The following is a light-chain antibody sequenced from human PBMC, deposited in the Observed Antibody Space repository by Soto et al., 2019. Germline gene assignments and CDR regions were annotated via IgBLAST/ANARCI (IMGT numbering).Light chain of an antibody. Sequence: QPVLTQPASVSGSPGQSITISCTGTSSDVGGYNYVSWYQQHPGKAPKLMIYDVSNRPSGVSNRFSGSKSGNTASLTISGLQAEDEADYYCSSYTRSSTPGVFGGGTKLTVL. CDR3: SSYTRSSTPGV. CDR1: SSDVGGYNY. V-gene: IGLV2-14*01. J-gene: IGLJ2*01. CDR2: DVS.